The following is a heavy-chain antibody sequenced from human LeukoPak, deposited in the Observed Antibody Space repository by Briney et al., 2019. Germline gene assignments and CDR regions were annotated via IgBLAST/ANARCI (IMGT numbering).Heavy chain of an antibody. J-gene: IGHJ5*02. D-gene: IGHD4-17*01. V-gene: IGHV4-61*05. CDR2: IYYSGST. CDR1: GGSISSSSYY. CDR3: ARSVDYGDYRKPVGNWFDP. Sequence: PSETLSLTCTVSGGSISSSSYYWGWIRQPPGKGLEWIGYIYYSGSTNYNPSLKSRVTISVDTSKNQFSLKLSSVTAADTAVYYCARSVDYGDYRKPVGNWFDPWGQGTLVTVSS.